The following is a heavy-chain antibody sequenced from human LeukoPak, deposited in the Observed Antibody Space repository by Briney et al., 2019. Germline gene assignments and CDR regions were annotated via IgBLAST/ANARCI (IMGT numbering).Heavy chain of an antibody. D-gene: IGHD6-13*01. CDR2: INPNSGDT. CDR1: GYTFTGYF. V-gene: IGHV1-2*02. CDR3: ARAQSLTAPAGTFANS. Sequence: GASVKVSCKASGYTFTGYFLHWARRAPGQGFEWMGWINPNSGDTSYTQTFQGRVTMTRDTSISTAYMELSSLRSDDTAVYYCARAQSLTAPAGTFANSWGQGTLVTVSS. J-gene: IGHJ4*02.